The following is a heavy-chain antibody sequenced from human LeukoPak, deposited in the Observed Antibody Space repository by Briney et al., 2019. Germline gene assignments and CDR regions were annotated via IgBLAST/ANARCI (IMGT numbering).Heavy chain of an antibody. Sequence: GGSLRLSCAASGNYWMHWVRQAPGKGLVWVSHINSDGSWTSYADSVKGRFTISKDNAKNTVYLQMNSLRAEDTAVYYCVSFYETYWGQGTLVTVSS. CDR2: INSDGSWT. D-gene: IGHD2/OR15-2a*01. J-gene: IGHJ4*02. V-gene: IGHV3-74*01. CDR3: VSFYETY. CDR1: GNYW.